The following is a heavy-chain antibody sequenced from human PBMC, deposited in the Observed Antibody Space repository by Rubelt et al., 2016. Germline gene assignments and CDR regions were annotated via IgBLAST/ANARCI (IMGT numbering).Heavy chain of an antibody. CDR1: GGSFSGYY. J-gene: IGHJ3*02. V-gene: IGHV4-34*01. CDR3: ASRYQLLPPLI. Sequence: QVQLQQWGAGLLKPSETLSLTCAVYGGSFSGYYWSWIRQPPGKGLEWIGEINHSGSTNYNPSLKSRVPISVDTSKNQFYRRRGAVPAADTAVYYCASRYQLLPPLIWGQGTMVTVSS. D-gene: IGHD2-2*01. CDR2: INHSGST.